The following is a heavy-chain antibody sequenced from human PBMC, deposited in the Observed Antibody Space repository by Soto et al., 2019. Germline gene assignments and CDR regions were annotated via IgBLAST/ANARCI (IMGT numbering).Heavy chain of an antibody. Sequence: PGGSLRLSCAASGFSFSTYDMNWVRQAPGKGLDWVSYISGGSSRIFYADSVKGRFTISRDNAKNSLYLQMNSLRDEDTGVYYCARVIYGGWSTIKDYYYYAMDVWGQGTTVTVSS. J-gene: IGHJ6*02. CDR2: ISGGSSRI. CDR3: ARVIYGGWSTIKDYYYYAMDV. CDR1: GFSFSTYD. D-gene: IGHD5-12*01. V-gene: IGHV3-48*02.